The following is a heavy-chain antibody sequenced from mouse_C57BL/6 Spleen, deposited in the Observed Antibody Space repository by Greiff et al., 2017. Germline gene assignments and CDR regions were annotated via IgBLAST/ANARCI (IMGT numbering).Heavy chain of an antibody. CDR1: GFNIKDYY. CDR3: TTSYYYGSSPPFAY. D-gene: IGHD1-1*01. V-gene: IGHV14-1*01. CDR2: IDPEDGDT. J-gene: IGHJ3*01. Sequence: EVQLQQSGAELVRPGASVKLSCTASGFNIKDYYMHWVKQRPEQGLEWIGRIDPEDGDTEYAPKFQGKATMTADTSSNTAYLQLSSLTSEDTAVYYCTTSYYYGSSPPFAYWGQGTLVTVSA.